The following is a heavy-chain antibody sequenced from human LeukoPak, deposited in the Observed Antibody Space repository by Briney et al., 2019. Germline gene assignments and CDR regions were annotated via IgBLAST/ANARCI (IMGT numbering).Heavy chain of an antibody. CDR2: IRYDGNTK. V-gene: IGHV3-30*02. D-gene: IGHD6-19*01. CDR3: AKRDGMYTSGSYYFDY. CDR1: GFTFSSYE. J-gene: IGHJ4*02. Sequence: GGSLRLSCAASGFTFSSYEVNWVRQAPGKGLEWVAFIRYDGNTKYYVDSVKGRFTISRDNSKNTLYLQMNSLRPEDTAIYYCAKRDGMYTSGSYYFDYWGQGTLVTVSS.